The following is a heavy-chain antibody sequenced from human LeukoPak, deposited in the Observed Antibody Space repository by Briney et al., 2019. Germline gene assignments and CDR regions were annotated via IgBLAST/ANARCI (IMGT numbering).Heavy chain of an antibody. CDR3: ARGATADHYFDY. Sequence: KTGGSLRLSCAASGFTFSSYSMNWVRQAPGKGLEGVSSISSSSSYIYYADSVKGRFTISRDNAKNSLYLQMNSLRAEDTAVYYCARGATADHYFDYWGQGTLVTVSS. D-gene: IGHD5-12*01. J-gene: IGHJ4*02. CDR1: GFTFSSYS. V-gene: IGHV3-21*01. CDR2: ISSSSSYI.